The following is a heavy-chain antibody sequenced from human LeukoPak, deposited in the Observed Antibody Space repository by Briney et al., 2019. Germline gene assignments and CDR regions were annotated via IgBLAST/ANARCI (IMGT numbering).Heavy chain of an antibody. CDR3: ARNSHFDY. J-gene: IGHJ4*02. CDR2: IYYSGST. CDR1: GGSISSYY. V-gene: IGHV4-59*01. Sequence: PSETLSLTCTVSGGSISSYYWSWVRQPPGKGLEWVGYIYYSGSTNYNPSLKRRVTISVDTSKNQFSLKLSSVTAADTAVYYCARNSHFDYWGQGTLVTVSS. D-gene: IGHD2-21*01.